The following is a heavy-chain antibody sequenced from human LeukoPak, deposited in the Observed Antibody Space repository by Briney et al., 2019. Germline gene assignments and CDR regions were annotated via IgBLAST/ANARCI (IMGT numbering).Heavy chain of an antibody. Sequence: PSETLSLTCTVSGYSISSGYYWGWIRQPPGKGLEWIGSIYHSGSTYYNPSLKSRVTISVDTSKNQFSLKLSSVTAADTAVYYCASGGVVRYDYWGQGALVTVSS. CDR2: IYHSGST. CDR3: ASGGVVRYDY. J-gene: IGHJ4*02. D-gene: IGHD2-15*01. CDR1: GYSISSGYY. V-gene: IGHV4-38-2*02.